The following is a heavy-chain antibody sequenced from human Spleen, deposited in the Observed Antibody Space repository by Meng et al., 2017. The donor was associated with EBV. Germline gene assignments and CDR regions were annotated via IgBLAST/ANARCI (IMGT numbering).Heavy chain of an antibody. J-gene: IGHJ5*01. CDR1: GYTFSGYY. V-gene: IGHV1-2*06. D-gene: IGHD5-18*01. CDR3: VRDTAMVNWLEF. Sequence: QVHRVQPGGEGNKPGASVKVSCKTSGYTFSGYYIHWVRQAPGHGLEWMGRINPRSGGTNYAQKFQGRVTMTRDTSITTAYMDLSRLRSDDTAVYFCVRDTAMVNWLEFWGRGTLVTVSS. CDR2: INPRSGGT.